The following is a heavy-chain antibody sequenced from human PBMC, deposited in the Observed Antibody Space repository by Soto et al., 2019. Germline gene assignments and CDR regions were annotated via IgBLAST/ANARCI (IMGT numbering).Heavy chain of an antibody. CDR3: ARTTAVPNTLRSRYFFGY. V-gene: IGHV4-61*01. D-gene: IGHD4-17*01. CDR2: VYYSGTT. CDR1: GGSVSDKTYY. Sequence: PSETLSLTCSVPGGSVSDKTYYWSWIRQPPGKRLEWIGYVYYSGTTNYNPSLKSRVTISVDLSKNRFSLRLSSVTTADTALYYCARTTAVPNTLRSRYFFGYWGQGTLVTVSS. J-gene: IGHJ4*02.